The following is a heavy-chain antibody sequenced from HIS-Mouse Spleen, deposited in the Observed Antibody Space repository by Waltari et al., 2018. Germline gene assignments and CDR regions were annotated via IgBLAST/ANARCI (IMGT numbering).Heavy chain of an antibody. CDR1: GGSISRSSSS. CDR3: AREIPYSSSWYDWYFDL. CDR2: IYYSGRT. Sequence: QLQLQESGPGLVKPSETLSLTCTVPGGSISRSSSSWAWLRQPPGKGLEWIVSIYYSGRTYYNPSLKSRVTISVDTSKNQFSLKLSSVTAADTAVYYCAREIPYSSSWYDWYFDLWGRGTLVTVSS. J-gene: IGHJ2*01. V-gene: IGHV4-39*07. D-gene: IGHD6-13*01.